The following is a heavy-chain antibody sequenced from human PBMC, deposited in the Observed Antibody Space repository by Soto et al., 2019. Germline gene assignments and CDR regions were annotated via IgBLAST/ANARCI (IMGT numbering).Heavy chain of an antibody. Sequence: SQTLSLTFNVSCSAIRSGSYWGWIRQPAGKGPEWIASIYHGGTTFYNPSLKSRITISVDTSNNQFSLKLTSVTAADTAVYYCARVHVMVVAGSTFDYWGHGTLVTVSS. D-gene: IGHD6-19*01. J-gene: IGHJ4*01. CDR3: ARVHVMVVAGSTFDY. CDR1: CSAIRSGSY. CDR2: IYHGGTT. V-gene: IGHV4-38-2*02.